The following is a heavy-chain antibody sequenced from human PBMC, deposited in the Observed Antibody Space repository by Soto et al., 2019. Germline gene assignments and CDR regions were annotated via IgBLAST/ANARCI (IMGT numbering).Heavy chain of an antibody. D-gene: IGHD2-2*01. V-gene: IGHV1-18*01. CDR1: GYTFTSYG. Sequence: GASVKVSCKASGYTFTSYGISWVRQAPGQGLEWMGWISAYNGNSNYAQKLQGRVTMTTDTSTSTAYMELRSLRSDDTAVYYCARSFRAAAATDIDTWGMETLLTVSS. CDR2: ISAYNGNS. J-gene: IGHJ5*02. CDR3: ARSFRAAAATDIDT.